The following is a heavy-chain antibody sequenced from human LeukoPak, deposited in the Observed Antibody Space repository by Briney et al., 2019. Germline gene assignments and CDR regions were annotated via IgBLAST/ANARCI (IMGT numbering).Heavy chain of an antibody. CDR2: IYYSGST. CDR1: GGSISSYY. J-gene: IGHJ5*02. V-gene: IGHV4-59*12. D-gene: IGHD3-22*01. CDR3: ASPKDYYDSSGFLS. Sequence: SETLSLTCTVSGGSISSYYWSWIRQPPGKGLEWIGYIYYSGSTNYNPSLKSRVTISVDTSKNQFSLKLSSVTAADTAVYYCASPKDYYDSSGFLSWGQGTLVTVSS.